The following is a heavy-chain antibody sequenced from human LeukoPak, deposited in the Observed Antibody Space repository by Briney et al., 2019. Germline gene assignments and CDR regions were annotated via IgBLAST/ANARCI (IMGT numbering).Heavy chain of an antibody. CDR2: ISDYGRTT. CDR1: GFTFTDYA. V-gene: IGHV3-23*01. CDR3: AKWGPGSSGYSDY. Sequence: GSLRLSCAASGFTFTDYAIYWVRQAPGRGLEWVSGISDYGRTTYYADSVKGRFTISRDNSKNTLYLQMNSLRAEDTAVYYCAKWGPGSSGYSDYWGQGTLVTVSS. D-gene: IGHD3-22*01. J-gene: IGHJ4*02.